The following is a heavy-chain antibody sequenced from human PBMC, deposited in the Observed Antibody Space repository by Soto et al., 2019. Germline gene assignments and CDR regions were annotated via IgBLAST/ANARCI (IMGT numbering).Heavy chain of an antibody. CDR2: ISSSSSYI. J-gene: IGHJ4*02. V-gene: IGHV3-21*01. D-gene: IGHD6-19*01. CDR3: ARVGGEAVAGTNDY. CDR1: GFTFSSYS. Sequence: GGSLRLSCAASGFTFSSYSMNWVRQAPGKGLEWVSSISSSSSYIYYADSVKGRFTISRDNAKNSLYLQMNSLRAEDTAVYYCARVGGEAVAGTNDYWGQGTLVTVSS.